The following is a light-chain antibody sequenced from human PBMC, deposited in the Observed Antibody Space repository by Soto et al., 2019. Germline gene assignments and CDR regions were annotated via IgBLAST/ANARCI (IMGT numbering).Light chain of an antibody. J-gene: IGKJ4*01. CDR1: QGISSA. V-gene: IGKV1-13*02. Sequence: IQMTQSPSTLSGSVGDRVTITCRASQGISSALAWYQQKPGKAPNVLIYDASSLQSGVPSRFSGSGSGTDFTLTISSLQPEDFATYYCQQFNIYPLTFGGGTKVDIK. CDR2: DAS. CDR3: QQFNIYPLT.